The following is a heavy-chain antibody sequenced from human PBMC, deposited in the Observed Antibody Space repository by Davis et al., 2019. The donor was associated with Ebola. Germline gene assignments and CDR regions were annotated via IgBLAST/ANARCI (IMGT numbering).Heavy chain of an antibody. CDR1: GFPITNYW. CDR2: ISGSGGST. V-gene: IGHV3-64D*06. Sequence: GESLKISCAVSGFPITNYWTHWVRQAPGKGLEWVSAISGSGGSTYYADSVKGRFIISRDNSKNTLYLQMSSLRIEDTAVYYCVKGSITMTVVVYFDLWGQGTLVTVSP. J-gene: IGHJ4*02. D-gene: IGHD3-22*01. CDR3: VKGSITMTVVVYFDL.